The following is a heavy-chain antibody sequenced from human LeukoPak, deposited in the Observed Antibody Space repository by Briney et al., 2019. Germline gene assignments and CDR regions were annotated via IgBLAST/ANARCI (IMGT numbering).Heavy chain of an antibody. V-gene: IGHV4-38-2*01. CDR2: IYHSGST. CDR1: GYSISSGYY. D-gene: IGHD3-10*01. CDR3: ARGVLLQSWFDP. J-gene: IGHJ5*02. Sequence: PSETLSLTCAVSGYSISSGYYWGWIRQPPGKGLEWIGSIYHSGSTYYNPSLKSRVTISVDTPKNQFSLKLSSVTAADTAVYYCARGVLLQSWFDPWGQGTLVTVSS.